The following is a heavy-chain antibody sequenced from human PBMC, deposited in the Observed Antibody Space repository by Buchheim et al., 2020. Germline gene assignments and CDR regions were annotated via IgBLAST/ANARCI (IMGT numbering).Heavy chain of an antibody. J-gene: IGHJ4*02. CDR2: IYYSGST. V-gene: IGHV4-61*01. CDR3: ARRAAAAAAGLRFDY. D-gene: IGHD6-13*01. CDR1: GGSVSSGSYY. Sequence: QVQLQESGPGLVKPSETLSLTCTVSGGSVSSGSYYWSWIRQPPGKGLEWIGYIYYSGSTNYNPSLKIRITIAVDTSKIQLYLKLSSVTAADTAVYYCARRAAAAAAGLRFDYWGQGTL.